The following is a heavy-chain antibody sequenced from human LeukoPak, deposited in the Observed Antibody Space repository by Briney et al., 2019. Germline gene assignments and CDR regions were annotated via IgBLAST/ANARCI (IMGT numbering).Heavy chain of an antibody. CDR1: GFTFSSYE. Sequence: GGSLRLSCAASGFTFSSYEMNWVRQAPGKGLEWVSYISSFSGTINYADSVKGRFTISRDNAKNSLYLQMNSLRAEDTAVYYCARDQGGVGYWGQGTLVTVSS. J-gene: IGHJ4*02. V-gene: IGHV3-48*01. D-gene: IGHD3-16*01. CDR2: ISSFSGTI. CDR3: ARDQGGVGY.